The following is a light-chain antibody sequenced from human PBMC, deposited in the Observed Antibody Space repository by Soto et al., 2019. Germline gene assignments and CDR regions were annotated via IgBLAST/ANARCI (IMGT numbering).Light chain of an antibody. CDR2: KAS. CDR1: QSISSW. CDR3: QQYNSYPYT. V-gene: IGKV1-5*03. Sequence: DIQMTQSPSTLSAFVGDRVIITCRASQSISSWLAWYQQKPGKAPKLLIYKASSLERGVPSSFSGSGSGTEFTLTISSLQPDDFATYYCQQYNSYPYTFGQGTKVEIK. J-gene: IGKJ2*01.